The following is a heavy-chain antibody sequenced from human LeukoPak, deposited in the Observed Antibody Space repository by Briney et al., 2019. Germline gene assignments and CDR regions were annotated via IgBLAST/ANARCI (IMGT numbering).Heavy chain of an antibody. CDR1: GGTFSSYA. Sequence: ASVKVSCKASGGTFSSYAISWVRQAPGQGLEWMGLINPSGSSTSYAQKFQGRLSLTRDMSTSTDYMELSSLRSDDTAVYYCARGYCSGGSCLDYWGQGTLVTVSS. J-gene: IGHJ4*02. CDR2: INPSGSST. CDR3: ARGYCSGGSCLDY. V-gene: IGHV1-46*01. D-gene: IGHD2-15*01.